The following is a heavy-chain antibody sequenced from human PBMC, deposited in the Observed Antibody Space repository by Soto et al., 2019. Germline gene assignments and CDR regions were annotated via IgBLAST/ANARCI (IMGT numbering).Heavy chain of an antibody. Sequence: EVQLLESGRSLVQPGGSLRLSCAASGFTFSNYVMSWVRQAPGKGLEWVSGISGTGYSTYYAASVKGRFTISSDNSKPTLSLQMNTLRPPDSAVYYFAKEYSSSSGGYFDSWGQGTLVTVSS. V-gene: IGHV3-23*01. CDR2: ISGTGYST. J-gene: IGHJ4*02. CDR3: AKEYSSSSGGYFDS. CDR1: GFTFSNYV. D-gene: IGHD6-6*01.